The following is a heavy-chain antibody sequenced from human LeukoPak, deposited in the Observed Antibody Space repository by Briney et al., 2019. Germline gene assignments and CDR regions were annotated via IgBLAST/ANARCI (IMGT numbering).Heavy chain of an antibody. D-gene: IGHD2-2*01. CDR2: ISSSGSTI. CDR1: GFTFSDYY. V-gene: IGHV3-11*01. CDR3: ARSRYCSSTSCYRQGVHDAFDI. Sequence: GGSLRLSCAASGFTFSDYYMSWIRQAQGKGLEWVSYISSSGSTIYYADSVKGRFTISRDNAKNSLCLQMNSLRAEDTAVYYCARSRYCSSTSCYRQGVHDAFDIWGQGTMVTVSS. J-gene: IGHJ3*02.